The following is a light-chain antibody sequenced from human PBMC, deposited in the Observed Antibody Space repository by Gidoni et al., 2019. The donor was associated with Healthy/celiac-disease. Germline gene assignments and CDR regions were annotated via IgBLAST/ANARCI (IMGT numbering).Light chain of an antibody. V-gene: IGKV3-15*01. Sequence: EIVMTQSPATLSVSPGDRATLSCRASQSVSSNLAWYQQKPGQAPRLLIYGASTRATGIPARFSGSGSGPEFTLTISSLQSEDFAVYYCQQYNNWPGWTFGQGTKVEIK. CDR2: GAS. CDR3: QQYNNWPGWT. CDR1: QSVSSN. J-gene: IGKJ1*01.